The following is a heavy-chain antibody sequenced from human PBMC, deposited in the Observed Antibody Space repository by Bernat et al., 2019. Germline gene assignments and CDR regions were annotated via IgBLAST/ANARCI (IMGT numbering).Heavy chain of an antibody. J-gene: IGHJ4*02. Sequence: EVQLVESRGYLVQPGGSRKLSGAAPGFTFKNYWMTWVPQAPGKGLEWVPNINQDGMEKYLVDSVRGRFTISRDNAKNPLFLQMNSLRAEDTAGYYCARSPATGTVDYWGQGTLVTVSS. D-gene: IGHD1-1*01. CDR2: INQDGMEK. V-gene: IGHV3-7*03. CDR3: ARSPATGTVDY. CDR1: GFTFKNYW.